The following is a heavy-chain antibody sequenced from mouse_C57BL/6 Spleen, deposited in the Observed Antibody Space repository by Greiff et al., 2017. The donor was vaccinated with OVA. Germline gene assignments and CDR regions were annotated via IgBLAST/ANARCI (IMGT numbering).Heavy chain of an antibody. D-gene: IGHD3-2*02. CDR1: GYTFTSYW. CDR3: ARREDSSGLFDY. J-gene: IGHJ2*01. V-gene: IGHV1-61*01. Sequence: QVQLQQPGAELVRPGSSVKLSCKASGYTFTSYWMDWVKQRPGQGLEWIGNIYPSASETHYNQKFKDKATLSVDKSYSTAYMQLSSLTSEDSAVYYCARREDSSGLFDYWGQGTTLTVSS. CDR2: IYPSASET.